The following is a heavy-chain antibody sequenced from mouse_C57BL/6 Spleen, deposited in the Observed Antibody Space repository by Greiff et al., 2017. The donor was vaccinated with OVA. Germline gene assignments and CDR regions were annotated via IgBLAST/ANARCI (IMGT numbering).Heavy chain of an antibody. CDR1: GYSFTDYN. V-gene: IGHV1-39*01. J-gene: IGHJ3*01. CDR2: INPNYGTT. CDR3: ARRDDGYYEGFAY. Sequence: EVKLMESGPELVKPGASVKISCKASGYSFTDYNMNWVKQSNGKSLEWIGVINPNYGTTSYNQKFKGKATLTVDQSSSTAYMQLNSLTSEDSAVYYCARRDDGYYEGFAYWGQGTLVTVSA. D-gene: IGHD2-3*01.